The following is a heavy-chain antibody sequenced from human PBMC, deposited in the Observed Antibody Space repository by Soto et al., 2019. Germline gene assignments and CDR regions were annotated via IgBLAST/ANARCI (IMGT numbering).Heavy chain of an antibody. CDR2: ISYDGSNK. CDR1: GFTFSSYG. J-gene: IGHJ6*03. V-gene: IGHV3-30*18. D-gene: IGHD6-6*01. CDR3: AKDMYSSSSNVHYYYYMDV. Sequence: GGSLKLSFAASGFTFSSYGMHWVRQAPGKGLEGVPVISYDGSNKYNADSVKGRFTNSRDNSKNTRYLQMNGLRAEDTAVYYCAKDMYSSSSNVHYYYYMDVWGKGTTVTVSS.